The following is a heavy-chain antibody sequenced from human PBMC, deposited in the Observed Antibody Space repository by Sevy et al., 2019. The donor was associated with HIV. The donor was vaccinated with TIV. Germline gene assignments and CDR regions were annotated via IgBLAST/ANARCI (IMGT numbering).Heavy chain of an antibody. CDR2: VYYSGST. CDR3: VRQAGQLRFFDWSPGYFDY. V-gene: IGHV4-39*01. CDR1: DGSISSSPYY. Sequence: SETLSLTCTVSDGSISSSPYYWGWIRQPHEKGLEWIGSVYYSGSTYYNPSLKSRVTISVDTSKNRFSLKLSSVTAADTAVYYCVRQAGQLRFFDWSPGYFDYWSQGTLVTVSS. J-gene: IGHJ4*02. D-gene: IGHD3-9*01.